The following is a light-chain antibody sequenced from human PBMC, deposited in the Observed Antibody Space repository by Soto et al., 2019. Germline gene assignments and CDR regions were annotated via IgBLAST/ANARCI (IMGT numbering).Light chain of an antibody. CDR3: SSYTSSSPLA. Sequence: QSALTQPASVSGSPGQSITISCTGTSSDVGGYNYVSWYQQHPGKAPKLMIYDVSKRPSGVSNRFSGSKSGNTASRTISGLQAEDEADYYCSSYTSSSPLAFGGGTKVTVL. V-gene: IGLV2-14*01. CDR2: DVS. CDR1: SSDVGGYNY. J-gene: IGLJ3*02.